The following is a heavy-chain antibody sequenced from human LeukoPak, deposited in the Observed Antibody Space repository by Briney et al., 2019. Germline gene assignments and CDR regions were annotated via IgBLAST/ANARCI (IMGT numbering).Heavy chain of an antibody. CDR3: ARLVGGGSGTI. CDR2: INWKGGST. Sequence: GGSLRLSYAAPGFTIGDYGMSWVRQARGKGVGWVSGINWKGGSTGYADSVKGRFTISSDNAKNSLYLQMNSLRAEDTALYYCARLVGGGSGTIGGQGTLVTVSS. CDR1: GFTIGDYG. V-gene: IGHV3-20*03. D-gene: IGHD3-10*01. J-gene: IGHJ4*02.